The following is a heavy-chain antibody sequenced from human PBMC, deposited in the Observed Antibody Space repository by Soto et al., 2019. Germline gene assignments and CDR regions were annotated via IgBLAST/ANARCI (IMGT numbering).Heavy chain of an antibody. J-gene: IGHJ4*02. D-gene: IGHD2-21*02. V-gene: IGHV1-69*13. Sequence: AAVKVSCKASGGTFSSYAISWVRQAPGQGLEWMGGIIPIFGTANYAQKFQGRVTITADESTSTAYMELSSLRSEDTAVYYCARSCGGDRFDYWGQGTLVTVYS. CDR1: GGTFSSYA. CDR2: IIPIFGTA. CDR3: ARSCGGDRFDY.